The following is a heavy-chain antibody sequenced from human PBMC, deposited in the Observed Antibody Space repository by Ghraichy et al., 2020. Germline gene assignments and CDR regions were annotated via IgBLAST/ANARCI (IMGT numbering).Heavy chain of an antibody. V-gene: IGHV1-46*01. CDR3: ARDIAVAGTEGDY. J-gene: IGHJ4*02. CDR1: GYTFTSYY. CDR2: INPTSSST. Sequence: ASVKVSCKASGYTFTSYYMHWVRQAPGQGLEWMGIINPTSSSTTYAQRFQGRVTMTRDTSTNTVYMELSSLRSEDTAVYYCARDIAVAGTEGDYWGQGTLVTVSS. D-gene: IGHD6-19*01.